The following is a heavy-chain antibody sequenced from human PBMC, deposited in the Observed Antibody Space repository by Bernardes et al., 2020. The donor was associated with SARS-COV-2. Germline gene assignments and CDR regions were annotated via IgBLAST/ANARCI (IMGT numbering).Heavy chain of an antibody. J-gene: IGHJ5*02. Sequence: SETLSLTCAVYGGSFSGYYWSWIRQPPGKGLEWIGEIDHSGSTNYNPSLKSRVTISEDTSKNQFSLKLSAVTAADTAVYYCARGRRGYCSTTSCQLKNGFDPWGQGTLVTVSS. CDR2: IDHSGST. D-gene: IGHD2-2*01. CDR1: GGSFSGYY. CDR3: ARGRRGYCSTTSCQLKNGFDP. V-gene: IGHV4-34*01.